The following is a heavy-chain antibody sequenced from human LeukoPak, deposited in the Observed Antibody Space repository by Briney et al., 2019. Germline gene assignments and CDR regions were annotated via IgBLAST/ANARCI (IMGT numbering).Heavy chain of an antibody. D-gene: IGHD3-22*01. CDR3: ARVSYYDSSGYYTLDY. CDR1: GYTFTGYY. Sequence: ASVKVSCKASGYTFTGYYMHWVRQAPGQGLEWMGWISAYNGNTNYAQKLQGRVTMTTDTSTSTAYMELRSLRSDDTAVYYCARVSYYDSSGYYTLDYWGQGTLVTVSS. CDR2: ISAYNGNT. V-gene: IGHV1-18*04. J-gene: IGHJ4*02.